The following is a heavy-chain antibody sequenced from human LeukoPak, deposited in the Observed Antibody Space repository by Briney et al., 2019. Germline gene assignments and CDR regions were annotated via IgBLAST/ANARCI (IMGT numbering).Heavy chain of an antibody. CDR1: GFTFSSYG. J-gene: IGHJ3*02. Sequence: GGSLRLSCAASGFTFSSYGMHWVRQAPGKGLEWVAFIRYDGSNKYYADSVKGRFTISRDNSKNTLYLQMNSLRPEDTAVYYCARDEDWSGYYGAFDIWGQGTMVTVSS. CDR2: IRYDGSNK. V-gene: IGHV3-30*02. D-gene: IGHD3-3*01. CDR3: ARDEDWSGYYGAFDI.